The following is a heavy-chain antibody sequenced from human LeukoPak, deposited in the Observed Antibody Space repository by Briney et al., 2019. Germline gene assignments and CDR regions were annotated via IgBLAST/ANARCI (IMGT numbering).Heavy chain of an antibody. J-gene: IGHJ6*02. CDR2: IWYDGSNT. CDR3: AREYDIISHVGYGMDV. CDR1: GFTFRSYG. Sequence: GGSLRLSCAASGFTFRSYGMHWVRQAPGRGLEWVAVIWYDGSNTYYADSVKGRFTISRDNSKNTLYLQMNSLRAEDTAVYYCAREYDIISHVGYGMDVWGQGTTVTVSS. D-gene: IGHD3-9*01. V-gene: IGHV3-33*01.